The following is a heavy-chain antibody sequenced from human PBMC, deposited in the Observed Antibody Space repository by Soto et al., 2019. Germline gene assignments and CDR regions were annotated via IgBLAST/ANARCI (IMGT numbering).Heavy chain of an antibody. V-gene: IGHV4-59*12. D-gene: IGHD1-1*01. CDR3: ARRITTGSPGFDP. Sequence: QVQLQESGPGLVKPSETLSLTCTVSGGSISSYYWSWIRQPPGKGLEWIGYIYYSGSTNYNPSLTSRVTISVDTPKNQFSLKLSSVTAADPAVYYCARRITTGSPGFDPWGQGTLVTVSS. J-gene: IGHJ5*02. CDR1: GGSISSYY. CDR2: IYYSGST.